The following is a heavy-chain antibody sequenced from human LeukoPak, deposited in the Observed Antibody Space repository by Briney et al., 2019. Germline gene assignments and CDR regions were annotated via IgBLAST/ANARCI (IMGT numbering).Heavy chain of an antibody. Sequence: WASVKVSCKASGGTFSSYAISWVRQAPGQGLEWMGRINPNNGGTNYAQKFQGRVTMTGDTSISTAYMELSSLRSDDTAVYYCTRESGSYHGNDYWGQGTLVTVSS. J-gene: IGHJ4*02. CDR3: TRESGSYHGNDY. D-gene: IGHD1-26*01. CDR2: INPNNGGT. V-gene: IGHV1-2*06. CDR1: GGTFSSYA.